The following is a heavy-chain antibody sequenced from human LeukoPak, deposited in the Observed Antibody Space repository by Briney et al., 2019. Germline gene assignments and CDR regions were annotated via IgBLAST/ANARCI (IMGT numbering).Heavy chain of an antibody. V-gene: IGHV5-51*01. J-gene: IGHJ4*02. CDR1: GYSFTRYW. CDR2: IYPVVSHT. CDR3: SRLFSHYMVVDY. D-gene: IGHD4-11*01. Sequence: GEGLQISSQGSGYSFTRYWIGWGRRQPGKGGGLIGIIYPVVSHTRYSPSFQLQVTISAVKSISTAYLQWSSLKASDTAMYYWSRLFSHYMVVDYWGQGTLVTVSS.